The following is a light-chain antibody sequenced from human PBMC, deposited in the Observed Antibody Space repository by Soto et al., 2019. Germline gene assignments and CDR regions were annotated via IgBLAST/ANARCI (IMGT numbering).Light chain of an antibody. CDR1: QSVTSSY. CDR3: QQYGSPLLLT. CDR2: GAS. Sequence: EIVLTQSPGTLSLSPGERATLSCRASQSVTSSYLAWYQHKPGQAPRLLIYGASSRATGIPDRFSGSGSGTDFTLTISRLEPEDFAVYYCQQYGSPLLLTFGGGTKVEI. V-gene: IGKV3-20*01. J-gene: IGKJ4*01.